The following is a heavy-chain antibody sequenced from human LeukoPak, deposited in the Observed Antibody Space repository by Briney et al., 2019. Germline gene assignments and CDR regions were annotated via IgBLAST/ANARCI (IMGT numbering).Heavy chain of an antibody. CDR1: GASVSSESYY. J-gene: IGHJ4*02. CDR3: ARGPRGYCSGGSCYHY. CDR2: IYYSGNT. D-gene: IGHD2-15*01. V-gene: IGHV4-61*01. Sequence: PSDTLSLTCTVSGASVSSESYYWSWIRQPPGKGLEWIGYIYYSGNTNYSPSLKSRVTISVDTSKNQFSLRLSSVTAADTAVYYCARGPRGYCSGGSCYHYWGQGTLVTVSS.